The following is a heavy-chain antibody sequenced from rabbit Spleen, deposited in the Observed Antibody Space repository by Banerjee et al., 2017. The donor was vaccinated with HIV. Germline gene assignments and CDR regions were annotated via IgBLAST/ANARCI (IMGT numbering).Heavy chain of an antibody. V-gene: IGHV1S40*01. Sequence: QSLEESGGDLVKPGASLTLTCTASGFSFSSSYWICWVRQAPGKGPEWIACIYNGDGSTYYASWAKGRFTNSKTSSTTVTLQMTSLTAADTATYFCARSVYYDYGGAFDPWGPGTLVTVS. CDR1: GFSFSSSYW. J-gene: IGHJ2*01. D-gene: IGHD6-1*01. CDR3: ARSVYYDYGGAFDP. CDR2: IYNGDGST.